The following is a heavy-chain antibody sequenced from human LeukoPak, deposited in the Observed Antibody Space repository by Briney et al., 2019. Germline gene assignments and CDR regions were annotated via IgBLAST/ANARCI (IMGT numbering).Heavy chain of an antibody. Sequence: GSLRLSCAASGFTFSSYGMSRVRQAPGKGLEWVSAISGSGGSTYYADSVKGRFTISRDNSKNTLYLQMNSLRAEDTAVYYCAKGVYYDSSGYSDYWGQGTLVTVSS. CDR2: ISGSGGST. J-gene: IGHJ4*02. V-gene: IGHV3-23*01. D-gene: IGHD3-22*01. CDR3: AKGVYYDSSGYSDY. CDR1: GFTFSSYG.